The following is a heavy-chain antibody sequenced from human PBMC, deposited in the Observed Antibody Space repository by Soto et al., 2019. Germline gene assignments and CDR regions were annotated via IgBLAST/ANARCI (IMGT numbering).Heavy chain of an antibody. Sequence: QVQLVQSGSEVKKPGSSVKVSCKASGGSFSSYGITWVRQVPGQGLEWMGTIIPIFDTANYAQKFQGRVTITADKSSTAGYMEMNSLRSEDTAVYYGAGAQWIYGLDVWGQGTTVTVSS. CDR2: IIPIFDTA. J-gene: IGHJ6*02. V-gene: IGHV1-69*06. CDR1: GGSFSSYG. CDR3: AGAQWIYGLDV. D-gene: IGHD6-19*01.